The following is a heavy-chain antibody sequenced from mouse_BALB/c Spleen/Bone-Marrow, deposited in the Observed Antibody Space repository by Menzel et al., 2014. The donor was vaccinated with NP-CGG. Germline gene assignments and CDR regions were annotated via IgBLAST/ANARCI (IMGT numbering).Heavy chain of an antibody. CDR2: IHPSDSVT. D-gene: IGHD2-1*01. CDR1: EYSFTNYW. V-gene: IGHV1-74*04. Sequence: QLKKSRPKSVKTAASLMLSCKAYEYSFTNYWMNWMKQRPGQGLEWIGMIHPSDSVTRLNQKFKDKATLTVDKSSGTAYMQRSNPASEYSAVYYCAKEGNAFVFLGEGTTPKVSS. J-gene: IGHJ2*01. CDR3: AKEGNAFVF.